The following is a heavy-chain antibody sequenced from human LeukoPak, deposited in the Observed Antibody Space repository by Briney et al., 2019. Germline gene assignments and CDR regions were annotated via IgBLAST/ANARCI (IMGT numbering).Heavy chain of an antibody. V-gene: IGHV3-30*02. J-gene: IGHJ4*02. Sequence: GGSLRLSCAASGFTFSNYGIHWVRQAPGKGLEWVAFIRFDGGSKLYADSVRGRFTISRDNAKDSLYLQMNSLRVEDTAVYFCARGLFGVINPTDYWGQGTLVTVSS. CDR2: IRFDGGSK. CDR1: GFTFSNYG. CDR3: ARGLFGVINPTDY. D-gene: IGHD3-3*01.